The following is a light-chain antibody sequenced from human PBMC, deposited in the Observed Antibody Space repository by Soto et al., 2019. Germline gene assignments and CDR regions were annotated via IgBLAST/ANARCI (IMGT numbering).Light chain of an antibody. CDR3: HQYGGSPT. CDR1: QSVNNN. CDR2: GVS. Sequence: EIVMTQSPATLSVFPGERATLSCRASQSVNNNLAWYQQKPGQAPRLLIHGVSTRATGIPARFSGSGSGTDFTLTISRLEPEDFAVYYCHQYGGSPTFGGGTKVEI. V-gene: IGKV3-15*01. J-gene: IGKJ4*01.